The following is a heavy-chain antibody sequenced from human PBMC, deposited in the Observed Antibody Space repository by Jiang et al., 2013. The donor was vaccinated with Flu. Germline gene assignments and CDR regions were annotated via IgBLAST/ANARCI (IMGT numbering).Heavy chain of an antibody. V-gene: IGHV4-31*02. J-gene: IGHJ6*03. CDR3: ARESLGYCSSTSCYWGLDYYYYYMDV. CDR2: IYYSGST. Sequence: SGGYYWSWIRQHPGKGLEWIGYIYYSGSTYYNPSLKSRVTISVDTSKNQFSLKLSSVTAADTAVYYCARESLGYCSSTSCYWGLDYYYYYMDVWGKGTTVTVSS. D-gene: IGHD2-2*01. CDR1: SGGYY.